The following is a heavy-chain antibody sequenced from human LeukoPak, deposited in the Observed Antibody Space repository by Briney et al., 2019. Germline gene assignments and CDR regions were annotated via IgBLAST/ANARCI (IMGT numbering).Heavy chain of an antibody. Sequence: GGSLRLSCAASGFTFSSYWMHWVRQAPGKGLVWVSRINSDGSSTSYADSVKGRFTISRDNAKNTLYLQMNSLRAEDTAVYYCAKDRPGVVPASPFDPWGQGTLVTVSS. CDR1: GFTFSSYW. CDR2: INSDGSST. V-gene: IGHV3-74*01. CDR3: AKDRPGVVPASPFDP. D-gene: IGHD2-2*01. J-gene: IGHJ5*02.